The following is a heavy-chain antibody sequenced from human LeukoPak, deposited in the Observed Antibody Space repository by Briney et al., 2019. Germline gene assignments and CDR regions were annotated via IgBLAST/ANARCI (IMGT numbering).Heavy chain of an antibody. CDR3: ARGQYDSSGYPPLDY. CDR2: IYIGGST. CDR1: GFTVSSNY. V-gene: IGHV3-53*01. J-gene: IGHJ4*02. D-gene: IGHD3-22*01. Sequence: GGSLRLPCAATGFTVSSNYMSWVRQAPGKGLEWVSVIYIGGSTYYADSVKGRFTISRDNSKNTLYLQMSSLRAEDTAVYYCARGQYDSSGYPPLDYWGQGTLVTVSS.